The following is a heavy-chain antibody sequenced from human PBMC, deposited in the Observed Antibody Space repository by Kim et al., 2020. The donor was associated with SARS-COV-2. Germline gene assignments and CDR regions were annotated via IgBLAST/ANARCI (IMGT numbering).Heavy chain of an antibody. D-gene: IGHD2-2*01. CDR2: ISGSGGST. Sequence: GGSLRLSCAASGFTFSSYAMSWVRQAPGKGLEWVSAISGSGGSTYYADSVKGRFTISRDNSKNTLYLQMNSLRAGDTAVYYCAKLVPAAIDFYYYGMDVWGQGTTVTVSS. J-gene: IGHJ6*02. CDR1: GFTFSSYA. CDR3: AKLVPAAIDFYYYGMDV. V-gene: IGHV3-23*01.